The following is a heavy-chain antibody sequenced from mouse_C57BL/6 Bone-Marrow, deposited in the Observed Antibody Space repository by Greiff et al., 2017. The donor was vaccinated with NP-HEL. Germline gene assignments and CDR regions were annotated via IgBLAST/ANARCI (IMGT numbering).Heavy chain of an antibody. CDR3: AKRNDYGGAHWYFDV. J-gene: IGHJ1*03. CDR1: GFNIKDYY. Sequence: VQLQQSGAELVKPGASVKLSCTASGFNIKDYYMHWVKQRTEQGLEWIGRIDPEDGETKYAPKFQGKATITADTSSNTADLQRSSLTSEDTAVYYCAKRNDYGGAHWYFDVWGTGTTVTVSS. V-gene: IGHV14-2*01. CDR2: IDPEDGET. D-gene: IGHD2-4*01.